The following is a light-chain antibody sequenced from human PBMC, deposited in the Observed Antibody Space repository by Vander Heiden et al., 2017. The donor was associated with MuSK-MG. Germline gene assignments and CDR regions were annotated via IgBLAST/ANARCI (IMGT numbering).Light chain of an antibody. CDR2: SAS. CDR3: QQRNSYPIT. V-gene: IGKV1-9*01. Sequence: DIQLTQSPSFLSASVGDRVTVTCRDSQAISNHLAWYQQNPGKAPKLLIYSASTLQSGVPSRFSGSGSGTEFTLTISTLQPEDFATYYCQQRNSYPITFGQGTRLEMK. J-gene: IGKJ5*01. CDR1: QAISNH.